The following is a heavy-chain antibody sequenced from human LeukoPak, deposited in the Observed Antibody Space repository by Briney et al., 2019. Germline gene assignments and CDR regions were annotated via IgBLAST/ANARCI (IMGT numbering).Heavy chain of an antibody. J-gene: IGHJ4*02. CDR2: IYHSGST. CDR3: AKHYMGSSYNHGLDC. V-gene: IGHV4-38-2*02. CDR1: SYSISNGYY. D-gene: IGHD3-10*01. Sequence: SETLSLTCTVPSYSISNGYYWGWIRQPPGKGLEWIGSIYHSGSTYYNPSLKSRVTISVDTSKNQFSLKLSSVTAADTALYYCAKHYMGSSYNHGLDCWGQGTLVTVSS.